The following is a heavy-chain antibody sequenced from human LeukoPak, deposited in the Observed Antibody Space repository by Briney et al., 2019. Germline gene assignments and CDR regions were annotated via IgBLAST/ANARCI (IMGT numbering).Heavy chain of an antibody. CDR2: IKQDGSER. D-gene: IGHD1-26*01. CDR1: GITLSNYG. CDR3: ATYSGPDKWDASDM. V-gene: IGHV3-7*01. J-gene: IGHJ3*02. Sequence: GGSLRLSCVVSGITLSNYGMSWVRQAPGKGLEWVGNIKQDGSERNYVDSVKGRFTISRDNAKKSLYLQMDSLRVEDTAVYYCATYSGPDKWDASDMWGQGTLVTVSP.